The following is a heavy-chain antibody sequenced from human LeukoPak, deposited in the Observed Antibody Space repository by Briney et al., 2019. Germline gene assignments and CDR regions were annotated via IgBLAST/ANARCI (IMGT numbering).Heavy chain of an antibody. D-gene: IGHD1-26*01. J-gene: IGHJ4*02. CDR3: ARVGPDTRGWELTGFDY. CDR2: ISSSSSTI. Sequence: GGSLRLSCAASGFTFSSYSMNWVRQAPGKGLEWVSYISSSSSTIYYADSVKGRFTMSRDNAKNTLYLQMNSLRVEDTAIYYCARVGPDTRGWELTGFDYWGQGTLVTVSS. CDR1: GFTFSSYS. V-gene: IGHV3-48*04.